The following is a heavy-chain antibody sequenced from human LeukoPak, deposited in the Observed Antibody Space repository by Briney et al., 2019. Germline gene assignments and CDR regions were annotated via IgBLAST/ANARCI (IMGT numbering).Heavy chain of an antibody. CDR1: GFTFSSYA. V-gene: IGHV3-23*01. Sequence: GGSLRLSCAASGFTFSSYAMSWVCQAPGKGLEWVSAISGSGGSTYYADSVKGRFTISRDNSKNTLYLQMNSLRAEDTAVYYCAKVRGVKVVPAASVRYFDNWGQGTLVTVSS. J-gene: IGHJ4*02. D-gene: IGHD2-2*01. CDR3: AKVRGVKVVPAASVRYFDN. CDR2: ISGSGGST.